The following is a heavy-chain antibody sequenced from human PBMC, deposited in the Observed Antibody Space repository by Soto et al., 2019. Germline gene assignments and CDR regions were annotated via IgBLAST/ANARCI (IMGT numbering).Heavy chain of an antibody. CDR2: ISYDGNNK. CDR3: SKGVGATTNSCLDY. D-gene: IGHD1-26*01. Sequence: QVQLVESGGGVVQPGRSLRLSCAASGFTFSSYGMHWVRQAPGKGLEWVAVISYDGNNKYYADSVKGRFTISRDNSKNTLYLQMNSLRAEDTAVYYCSKGVGATTNSCLDYWGQGTLVTVSS. J-gene: IGHJ4*02. CDR1: GFTFSSYG. V-gene: IGHV3-30*18.